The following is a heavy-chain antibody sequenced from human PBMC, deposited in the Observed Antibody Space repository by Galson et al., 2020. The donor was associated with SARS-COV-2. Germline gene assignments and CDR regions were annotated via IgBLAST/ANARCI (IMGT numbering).Heavy chain of an antibody. CDR2: ISSSSSTI. CDR1: GFTFSSYS. J-gene: IGHJ1*01. D-gene: IGHD6-13*01. V-gene: IGHV3-48*01. CDR3: ARGYSSSWYGDEYFQH. Sequence: EGSLRLSCAASGFTFSSYSMNWVRQAPGKGLEWVSYISSSSSTIYYADSVKGRFTISRDNAKNSLYLQMNSLRAEDTAVYYCARGYSSSWYGDEYFQHWGQGTLVTVSS.